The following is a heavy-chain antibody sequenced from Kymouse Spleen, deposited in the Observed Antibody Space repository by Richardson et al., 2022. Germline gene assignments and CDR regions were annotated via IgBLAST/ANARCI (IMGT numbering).Heavy chain of an antibody. V-gene: IGHV3-72*01. CDR1: GFTFSDHY. D-gene: IGHD6-6*01. CDR2: TRNKANSYTT. J-gene: IGHJ6*02. Sequence: EVQLVESGGGLVQPGGSLRLSCAASGFTFSDHYMDWVRQAPGKGLEWVGRTRNKANSYTTEYAASVKGRFTISRDDSKNSLYLQMNSLKTEDTAVYYCARGGAARTGYYYYYYGMDVWGQGTTVTVSS. CDR3: ARGGAARTGYYYYYYGMDV.